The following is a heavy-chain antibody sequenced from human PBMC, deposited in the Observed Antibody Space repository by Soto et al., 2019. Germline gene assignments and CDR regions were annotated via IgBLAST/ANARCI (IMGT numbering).Heavy chain of an antibody. Sequence: EVQLVESGGDLVQPGGSLRLSCAASGFIFSDYTMTWVRQAPGRGLEFVSHISSSGDAIFYAESVKGRFTVSRDNAKNSLYLQMNSRRDDDTAVYFCARDHGGSTWFVGVYYFFGMDVWGRGTAVTVSS. CDR2: ISSSGDAI. J-gene: IGHJ6*02. CDR3: ARDHGGSTWFVGVYYFFGMDV. CDR1: GFIFSDYT. D-gene: IGHD6-13*01. V-gene: IGHV3-48*02.